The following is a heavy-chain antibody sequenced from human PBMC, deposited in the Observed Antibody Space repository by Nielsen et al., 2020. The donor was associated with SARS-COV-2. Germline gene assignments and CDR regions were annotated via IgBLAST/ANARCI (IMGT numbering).Heavy chain of an antibody. D-gene: IGHD2-21*01. CDR1: GFTFSSYW. CDR2: IKQDGSEK. J-gene: IGHJ6*02. V-gene: IGHV3-7*01. Sequence: GGSLRLSCAASGFTFSSYWMSWVRQAPGKGLEWVANIKQDGSEKYYVDSVKGRSTISRDNAKNSLYLQMNSLRAEDTAVYYCARDPRLFGSYYGMDVWGQGTTVTVSS. CDR3: ARDPRLFGSYYGMDV.